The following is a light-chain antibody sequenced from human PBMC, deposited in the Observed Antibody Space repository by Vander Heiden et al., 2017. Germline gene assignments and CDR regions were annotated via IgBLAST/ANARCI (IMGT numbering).Light chain of an antibody. V-gene: IGLV3-21*02. J-gene: IGLJ2*01. CDR3: QVWDSDNDHVI. Sequence: YVLTHSPSVSVPPGPTATIPCCGTNLGSKSVQWYQQQPGQAPVFVVYDNRDRPSGIPERFSGSNSGTTATLSISRVEAEDEADYYCQVWDSDNDHVIFGGGTKLTVL. CDR1: NLGSKS. CDR2: DNR.